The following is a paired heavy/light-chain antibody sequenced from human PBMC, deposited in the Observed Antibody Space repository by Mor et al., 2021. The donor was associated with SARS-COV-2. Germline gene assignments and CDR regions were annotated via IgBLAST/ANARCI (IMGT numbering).Light chain of an antibody. Sequence: EIVMTQSPASLSVSPGERATLSCRASQSISSNLAWYQQQPGQAPRLLIYAASTRATGIPARFRGSGSGTEYTLTISSLQSEDFALYYCQQYNDWPWTFGQGTKVDIK. J-gene: IGKJ1*01. CDR1: QSISSN. V-gene: IGKV3-15*01. CDR3: QQYNDWPWT. CDR2: AAS.
Heavy chain of an antibody. V-gene: IGHV3-23*01. CDR1: GFTFSNYA. CDR3: AKEGSSFIYAGWFDP. CDR2: ISGSGDST. D-gene: IGHD6-13*01. Sequence: EVQLLESGGGLVQPGGSLRLSCAASGFTFSNYAMSWVRQAPGKGLQWVSAISGSGDSTYYPNSLKGRFTISRDNSRNTLYLHVNSLRVEDTAVYYCAKEGSSFIYAGWFDPWGQGTLVTVSS. J-gene: IGHJ5*02.